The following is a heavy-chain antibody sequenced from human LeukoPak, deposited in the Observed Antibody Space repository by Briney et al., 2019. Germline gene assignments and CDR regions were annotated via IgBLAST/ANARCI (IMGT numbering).Heavy chain of an antibody. J-gene: IGHJ5*02. CDR3: ARAVTMIVVAKNWFDP. CDR1: GYTFTGYY. V-gene: IGHV1-2*02. D-gene: IGHD3-22*01. CDR2: INPNSGGT. Sequence: ASVKVSCKASGYTFTGYYMHWVRQAPGQGLEWMGWINPNSGGTNYALKFQGRVTMTRDTSISTAYMELSRLRSDDTAVYYCARAVTMIVVAKNWFDPWGQGTLVTVSS.